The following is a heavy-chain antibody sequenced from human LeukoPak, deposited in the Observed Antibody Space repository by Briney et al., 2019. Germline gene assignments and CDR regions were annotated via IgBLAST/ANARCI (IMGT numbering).Heavy chain of an antibody. J-gene: IGHJ1*01. CDR1: GGSISSGGYS. CDR3: ASIAALTEYFQH. Sequence: LSLAFAVSGGSISSGGYSWSWIRPPPGKGLEWIGYIYHSGSTYYNPSLKRRVTISVDRSKNQFSLKLSSVTAADTAVYYCASIAALTEYFQHWGQGTLVTVSS. D-gene: IGHD6-6*01. V-gene: IGHV4-30-2*01. CDR2: IYHSGST.